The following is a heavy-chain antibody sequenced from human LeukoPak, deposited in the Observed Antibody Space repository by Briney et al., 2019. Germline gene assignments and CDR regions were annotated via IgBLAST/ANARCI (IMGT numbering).Heavy chain of an antibody. D-gene: IGHD5-18*01. CDR2: INPNSGGT. Sequence: ASVKVSCKASGYTFTDYYMHWVRQAPGQGLEWMGRINPNSGGTNYAQKFQGRVTRTRDTSISTAYMELSRLRSDDTAVYYCARDIFLSEDTAPGYWGQGTLVTVSS. V-gene: IGHV1-2*06. CDR1: GYTFTDYY. J-gene: IGHJ4*02. CDR3: ARDIFLSEDTAPGY.